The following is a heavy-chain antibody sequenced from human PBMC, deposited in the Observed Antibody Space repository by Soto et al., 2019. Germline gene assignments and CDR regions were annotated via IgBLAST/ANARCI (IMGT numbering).Heavy chain of an antibody. CDR3: ARVRVAGLVDAFDI. CDR1: GFTFSSYD. Sequence: QVQLVESGGGVVQPGRSLRLSCAASGFTFSSYDIHWVRQAPGKGLEWVAVISYDGSNKYYADSVKGRFTISRDNSENTLYLQMNSLRAEDTAVYYCARVRVAGLVDAFDIWGQGTMVTVSS. V-gene: IGHV3-30-3*01. J-gene: IGHJ3*02. D-gene: IGHD6-19*01. CDR2: ISYDGSNK.